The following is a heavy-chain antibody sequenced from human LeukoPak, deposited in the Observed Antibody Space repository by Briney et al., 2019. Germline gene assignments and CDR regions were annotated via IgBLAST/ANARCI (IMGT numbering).Heavy chain of an antibody. Sequence: GGSLRLSCTASGFTFGDYAMRWVRQAPGKGLEWVGFIRSKAYGGTTEYAASVKGRFTISRDDSKSIAYLQMNSLKTEDTAVYYCTRGTRFDPWGQGTLVTFSS. V-gene: IGHV3-49*04. CDR3: TRGTRFDP. CDR2: IRSKAYGGTT. CDR1: GFTFGDYA. D-gene: IGHD3/OR15-3a*01. J-gene: IGHJ5*02.